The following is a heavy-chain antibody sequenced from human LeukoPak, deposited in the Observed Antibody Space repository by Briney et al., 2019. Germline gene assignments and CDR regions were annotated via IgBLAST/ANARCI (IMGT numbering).Heavy chain of an antibody. CDR2: ISSSGSTI. CDR3: ARYYYGSGSYYKAYYYGMDV. Sequence: PGGSLRLSCAASGFTFSSYEMNWVRQAPGKGLEWVSYISSSGSTIYYADSVKGRFTISRDNAKNSLYLQMNSLRAEDTAVNYCARYYYGSGSYYKAYYYGMDVWGQGTTVTVSS. J-gene: IGHJ6*02. CDR1: GFTFSSYE. V-gene: IGHV3-48*03. D-gene: IGHD3-10*01.